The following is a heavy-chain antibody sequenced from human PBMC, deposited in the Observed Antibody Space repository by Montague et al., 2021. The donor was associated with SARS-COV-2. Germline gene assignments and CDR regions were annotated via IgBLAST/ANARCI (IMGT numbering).Heavy chain of an antibody. CDR1: GYTLTELS. CDR2: FDPEDGET. V-gene: IGHV1-24*01. CDR3: ATTRDVVTARGYTDV. D-gene: IGHD5-18*01. Sequence: SVKVSCKVSGYTLTELSMHWVRQAPGKGLEWMGGFDPEDGETIYAQKFQGRVTMTEDTSTDTAYMELSSLRSEDTAVYYCATTRDVVTARGYTDVWGKGTTVTVSS. J-gene: IGHJ6*03.